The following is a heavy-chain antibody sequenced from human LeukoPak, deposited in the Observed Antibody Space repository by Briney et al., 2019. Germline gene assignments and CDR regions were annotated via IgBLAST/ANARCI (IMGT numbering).Heavy chain of an antibody. CDR2: SGTRSGTK. J-gene: IGHJ4*02. CDR3: LLQMTYGELSDPDF. CDR1: GFTLSNLA. D-gene: IGHD3-16*02. V-gene: IGHV3-21*01. Sequence: NPGGSLRLSCAASGFTLSNLAMHWVRQAPGKGLEWVSSSGTRSGTKHYADSVMGRFTISRDSAMNSVSLQINSLRAEDTAVYYCLLQMTYGELSDPDFRGQGTLVTVSS.